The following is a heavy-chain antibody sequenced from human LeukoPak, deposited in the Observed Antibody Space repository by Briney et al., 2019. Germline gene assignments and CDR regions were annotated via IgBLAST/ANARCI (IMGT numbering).Heavy chain of an antibody. CDR1: GGTFSSYA. CDR3: ASKYCSSTSCYLNWFDP. Sequence: SVKVSCKASGGTFSSYAISWVRQAPGQGLEWMGGIVPIFGTANYAQKFQGRVTITTDESTSTAYMELSSLRSEDTAVYYCASKYCSSTSCYLNWFDPWGQGTLVTVSS. D-gene: IGHD2-2*01. CDR2: IVPIFGTA. J-gene: IGHJ5*02. V-gene: IGHV1-69*05.